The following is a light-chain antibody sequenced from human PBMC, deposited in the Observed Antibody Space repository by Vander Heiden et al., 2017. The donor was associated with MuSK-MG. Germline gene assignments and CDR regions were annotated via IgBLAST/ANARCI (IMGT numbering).Light chain of an antibody. CDR2: DVT. J-gene: IGLJ3*02. V-gene: IGLV2-14*03. CDR1: SSDVGGYHY. Sequence: SALTQPPSVSGSPGQSVTISCTRTSSDVGGYHYVSWYQQHPGKAPELIIVDVTNRPSGGPTRFSGSRAGNTASLTISGLQREDEADYHCCSDRNYNSLLFGGGTKLTVL. CDR3: CSDRNYNSLL.